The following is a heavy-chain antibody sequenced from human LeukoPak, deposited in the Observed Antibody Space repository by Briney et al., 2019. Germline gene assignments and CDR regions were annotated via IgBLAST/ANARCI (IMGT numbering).Heavy chain of an antibody. D-gene: IGHD5-12*01. V-gene: IGHV4-59*12. Sequence: SETLSLTCTVSGGSISSYYWSWIRQPPGKGLEWIGYIYYSGSTNYNPSLKSRVTISVDTSKNQFSLKLSSVTAADTAVYYCAREGIYQSGAFDIWGQGTMVTVSS. CDR2: IYYSGST. J-gene: IGHJ3*02. CDR3: AREGIYQSGAFDI. CDR1: GGSISSYY.